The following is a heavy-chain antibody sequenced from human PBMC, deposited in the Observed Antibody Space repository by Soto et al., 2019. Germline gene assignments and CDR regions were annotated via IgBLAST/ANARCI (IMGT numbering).Heavy chain of an antibody. V-gene: IGHV3-23*01. D-gene: IGHD6-19*01. CDR2: ISGSGGST. CDR3: ARRTSGWYLDY. Sequence: EVQLLESGGGLVQPGGSLRLSCAASGFTFSSYAMSWVRQAPGKGLEWVSVISGSGGSTYYADSVKGRFTISRDNSKNTLYLQMNSLRAEDAAVYYCARRTSGWYLDYWGQGTLVTVSP. J-gene: IGHJ4*02. CDR1: GFTFSSYA.